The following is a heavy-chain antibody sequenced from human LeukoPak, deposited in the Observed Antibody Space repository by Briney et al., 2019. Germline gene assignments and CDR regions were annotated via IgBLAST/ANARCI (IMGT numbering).Heavy chain of an antibody. J-gene: IGHJ4*02. CDR2: IYSGGET. CDR1: GFTVSSDY. CDR3: AREGGSGNPNNDDSKRGFDF. D-gene: IGHD1-14*01. V-gene: IGHV3-66*01. Sequence: PGGSLRLSCAASGFTVSSDYMTWVRQAPGKGLEWVSVIYSGGETFYTDSVKGRFSISRDSSKNTLYLQMNSLRPDDTAVYYCAREGGSGNPNNDDSKRGFDFWGQGTLVTVSS.